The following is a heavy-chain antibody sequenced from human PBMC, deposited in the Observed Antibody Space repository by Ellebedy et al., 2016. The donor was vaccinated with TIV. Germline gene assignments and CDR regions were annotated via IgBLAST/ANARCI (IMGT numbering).Heavy chain of an antibody. V-gene: IGHV3-23*01. Sequence: GESLKISCEASGFIFSNYALRWVRQAPGKGLEWVSALRGFDGSANDADSVKGRFIASRDHPMNTLYLQMNSLRADDTAIYYCEKRAKAGGFDHWGQGALVTVSS. CDR1: GFIFSNYA. J-gene: IGHJ5*02. CDR3: EKRAKAGGFDH. CDR2: LRGFDGSA.